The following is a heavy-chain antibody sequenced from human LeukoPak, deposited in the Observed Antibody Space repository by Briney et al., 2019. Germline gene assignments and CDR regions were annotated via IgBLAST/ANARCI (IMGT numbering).Heavy chain of an antibody. V-gene: IGHV3-30-3*01. CDR1: GFTFSSYA. CDR3: ARDWSGMDV. Sequence: GGSLRLSCAASGFTFSSYAMHWVRQAPGKGPEWVAVISYDGSNKYYADSVKGRFTISRDNSKNTLYLQMNSLRAEDTAVYYCARDWSGMDVWGQGTTVTVSS. J-gene: IGHJ6*02. CDR2: ISYDGSNK.